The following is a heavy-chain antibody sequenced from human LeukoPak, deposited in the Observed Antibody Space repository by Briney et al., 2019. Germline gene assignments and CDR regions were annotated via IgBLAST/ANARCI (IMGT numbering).Heavy chain of an antibody. CDR2: IYTSGST. Sequence: ASETLSLTCTVSGGSISSGSYYWSWIRQPAGKGLEWIGRIYTSGSTNYNPSLKSRVTISVDTSKNQFSLKLSSVTAADTAVYYCARGEAYWGQGTLVTVSS. V-gene: IGHV4-61*02. J-gene: IGHJ4*02. CDR1: GGSISSGSYY. CDR3: ARGEAY.